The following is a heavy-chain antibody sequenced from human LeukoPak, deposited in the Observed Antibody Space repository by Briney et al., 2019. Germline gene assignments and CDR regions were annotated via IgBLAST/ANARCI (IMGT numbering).Heavy chain of an antibody. V-gene: IGHV3-23*01. J-gene: IGHJ4*02. Sequence: GGSLRLSCAASGFTFSSYAMSWVRQAPGRGLEWVSAISGSGDSTFYADSVKGRFTISRDNSKNTQYLQMNVLRAEDTAVYYSARMRSISGWYEFDYWGQGTLVTVSS. CDR3: ARMRSISGWYEFDY. CDR2: ISGSGDST. D-gene: IGHD6-19*01. CDR1: GFTFSSYA.